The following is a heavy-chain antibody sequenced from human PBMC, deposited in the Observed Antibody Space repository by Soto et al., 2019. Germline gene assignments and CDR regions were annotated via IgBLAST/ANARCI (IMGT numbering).Heavy chain of an antibody. D-gene: IGHD2-2*01. J-gene: IGHJ4*02. Sequence: GGSLKLSCAASGFTFSSYSMNWVRQAPGKGLEWVSSISSSSSYIYYADSVKGRFTISRDNAKNSLYLQMNSLRAEDTAVYYCARDYVRSDIVVVPAAYLFDYWGQGTLVTVSS. CDR1: GFTFSSYS. CDR3: ARDYVRSDIVVVPAAYLFDY. CDR2: ISSSSSYI. V-gene: IGHV3-21*01.